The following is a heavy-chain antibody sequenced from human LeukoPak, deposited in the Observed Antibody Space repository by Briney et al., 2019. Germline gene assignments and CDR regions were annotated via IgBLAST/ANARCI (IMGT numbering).Heavy chain of an antibody. Sequence: PSETLSLTCTVSGGSISSSSYYWGWIRQPPGKGLEWIGSIYYSGSTYYNPSLKSRVTISVDTSKNQFSLKLSSVTAADTAVYYCARGNPPTIRGYYYYYMDVWGKGTTVTVSS. CDR2: IYYSGST. J-gene: IGHJ6*03. D-gene: IGHD3-9*01. V-gene: IGHV4-39*07. CDR3: ARGNPPTIRGYYYYYMDV. CDR1: GGSISSSSYY.